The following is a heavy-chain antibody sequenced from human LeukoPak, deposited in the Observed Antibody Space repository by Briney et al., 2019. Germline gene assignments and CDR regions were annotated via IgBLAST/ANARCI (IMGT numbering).Heavy chain of an antibody. CDR2: ISTSGGST. J-gene: IGHJ6*02. CDR3: ARDDFWSGYRAPFRYGMDV. Sequence: GGSLRLSCAASGFTFSSYAMNWVRQAPGKGLEWVSGISTSGGSTHYADSVKGRFTISRDNSKSTLYLQMNSLRAEDTAVYYCARDDFWSGYRAPFRYGMDVWGQGTTVTVSS. V-gene: IGHV3-23*01. D-gene: IGHD3-3*01. CDR1: GFTFSSYA.